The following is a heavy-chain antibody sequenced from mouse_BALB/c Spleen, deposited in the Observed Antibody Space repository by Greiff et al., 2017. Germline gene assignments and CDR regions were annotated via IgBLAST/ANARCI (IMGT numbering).Heavy chain of an antibody. D-gene: IGHD1-1*01. CDR3: ATYGSSPSFAY. V-gene: IGHV2-6-7*01. CDR1: GFSLTGYG. Sequence: VQGVESGPGLVAPSQSLSITCTVSGFSLTGYGVNWVRQPPGKGLEWLGMIWGDGSTDYNSALKSRLSISKDNSKSQVFLKMNSLQTDDTARYYCATYGSSPSFAYWGQGTLVTVSA. CDR2: IWGDGST. J-gene: IGHJ3*01.